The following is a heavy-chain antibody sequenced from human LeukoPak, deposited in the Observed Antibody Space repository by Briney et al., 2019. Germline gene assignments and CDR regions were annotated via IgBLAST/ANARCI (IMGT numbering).Heavy chain of an antibody. J-gene: IGHJ6*02. CDR3: ARARGELYSYGYPYYYYGMDV. Sequence: SETLSLTCTVSGGSISSGGYYWSWIRQHPGKGLEWIGYIYYSGSTYYNPSLKGRVTISVDTSKNQFSLKLSSVTAADTAVYYCARARGELYSYGYPYYYYGMDVWGQGTTVTVSS. D-gene: IGHD5-18*01. CDR1: GGSISSGGYY. CDR2: IYYSGST. V-gene: IGHV4-31*03.